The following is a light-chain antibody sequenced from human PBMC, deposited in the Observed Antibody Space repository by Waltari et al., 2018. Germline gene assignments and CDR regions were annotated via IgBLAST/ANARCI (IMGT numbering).Light chain of an antibody. V-gene: IGLV3-1*01. CDR3: QAWDGNTVI. CDR2: QDV. CDR1: KLRDTY. J-gene: IGLJ2*01. Sequence: SYVLNQPPSVSVSPGQTASITCSGEKLRDTYASWYHQKAAQPPVLIIYQDVERPSSIPDRFSASNSGTTATLTISGTQALDEADYYCQAWDGNTVIFGGGTRLTVL.